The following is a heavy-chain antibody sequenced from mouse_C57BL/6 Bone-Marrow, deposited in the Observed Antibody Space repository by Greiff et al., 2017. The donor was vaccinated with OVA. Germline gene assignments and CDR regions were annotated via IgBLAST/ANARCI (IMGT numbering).Heavy chain of an antibody. V-gene: IGHV1-81*01. CDR1: GYTFTSYG. Sequence: VQLQQSGAELARPGASVKLSCKASGYTFTSYGISWVKQRTGQGLEWIGEIYPRSGNTYYNEKFKGMATLTADKSSSTAYMELRSLTSEDSAVYFCARNYGSSFGDVWGTGTTVTVSS. J-gene: IGHJ1*03. CDR3: ARNYGSSFGDV. D-gene: IGHD1-1*01. CDR2: IYPRSGNT.